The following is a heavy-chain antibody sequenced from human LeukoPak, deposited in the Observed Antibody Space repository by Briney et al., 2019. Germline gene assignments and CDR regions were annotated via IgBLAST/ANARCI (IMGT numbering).Heavy chain of an antibody. V-gene: IGHV3-48*04. J-gene: IGHJ4*02. CDR2: ISSDSGTR. CDR3: ARDSVDFDWLFYYFDY. CDR1: GLTFSTYS. D-gene: IGHD3-9*01. Sequence: PGGSLRLSCGASGLTFSTYSMNWVRQAPGKGLEWVSYISSDSGTRYYADSVKGRFTISRDNAKNSLYLQMNSLRAEDTAVYYCARDSVDFDWLFYYFDYWGQGTLVTVSS.